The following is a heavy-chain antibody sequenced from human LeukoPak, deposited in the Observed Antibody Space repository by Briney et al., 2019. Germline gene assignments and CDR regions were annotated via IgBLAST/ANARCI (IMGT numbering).Heavy chain of an antibody. CDR2: INQDGSEE. J-gene: IGHJ4*02. CDR1: GFMFQFYF. CDR3: AKGPASGSPPY. V-gene: IGHV3-7*01. Sequence: GGSLRLSCAASGFMFQFYFMNWVRQAPGKGLEWVANINQDGSEEYYVDSVKGRFTISRDNAKNSLYLQMNSLRAEDTAVYYCAKGPASGSPPYWGQGTLVTVSS. D-gene: IGHD1-26*01.